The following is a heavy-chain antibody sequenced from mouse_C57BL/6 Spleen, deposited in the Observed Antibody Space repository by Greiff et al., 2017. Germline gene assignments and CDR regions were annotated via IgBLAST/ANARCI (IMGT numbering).Heavy chain of an antibody. V-gene: IGHV1-64*01. D-gene: IGHD1-1*01. CDR1: GYTFTSYW. J-gene: IGHJ2*01. Sequence: VQLQQPGAELVKPGASVKLSCKASGYTFTSYWMHWVKQRPGQGLEWIGMIHPNSGSTNYNEKFKSKATLTVDKSSSTAYMQLSSLTSEDSAVYYCARLDYYGSSFDYWGQGTTLTVSS. CDR3: ARLDYYGSSFDY. CDR2: IHPNSGST.